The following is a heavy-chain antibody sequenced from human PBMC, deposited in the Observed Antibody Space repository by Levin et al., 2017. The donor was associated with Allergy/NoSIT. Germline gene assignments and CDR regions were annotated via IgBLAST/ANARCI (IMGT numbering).Heavy chain of an antibody. CDR1: GFTFSSYS. CDR3: ARDWGSSWTSDAFDI. D-gene: IGHD6-13*01. J-gene: IGHJ3*02. CDR2: ISSSSSYI. Sequence: GGSLRLSCAASGFTFSSYSMNWVRQAPGKGLEWVSSISSSSSYIYYADSVKGRFTISRDNAKNSLYLQMNSLRAEDTAVYYCARDWGSSWTSDAFDIWGQGTMVTVSS. V-gene: IGHV3-21*01.